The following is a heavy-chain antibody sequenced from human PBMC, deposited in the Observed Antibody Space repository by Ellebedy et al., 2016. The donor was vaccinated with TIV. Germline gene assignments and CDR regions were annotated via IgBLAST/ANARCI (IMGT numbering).Heavy chain of an antibody. Sequence: GESLKISCAASGYTFSNYDMHWVRQTPGKGLEWVAVIWYDGSNKYYGDSMKGRFTISRDNSKNTLYLQMNSLRAEDTAVYYCARAADDLWTGNYYYYYGMDVWGQGTMVTVSS. J-gene: IGHJ6*02. CDR2: IWYDGSNK. CDR3: ARAADDLWTGNYYYYYGMDV. D-gene: IGHD3/OR15-3a*01. CDR1: GYTFSNYD. V-gene: IGHV3-33*01.